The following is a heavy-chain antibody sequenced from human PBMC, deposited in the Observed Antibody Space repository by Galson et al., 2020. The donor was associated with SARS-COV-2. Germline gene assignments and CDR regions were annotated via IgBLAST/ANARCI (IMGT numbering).Heavy chain of an antibody. CDR2: IYSGGDNT. Sequence: GESLKLSCAASGFTVTSNSMSWVRQVPGKGLEWVSVIYSGGDNTHYADSVQGRFSISRDSSKNTLNLQMNSLRADDTAVYYCARVLGDDYNRDRLDSWGQGTMVTVAS. CDR1: GFTVTSNS. CDR3: ARVLGDDYNRDRLDS. V-gene: IGHV3-66*01. J-gene: IGHJ3*02. D-gene: IGHD4-4*01.